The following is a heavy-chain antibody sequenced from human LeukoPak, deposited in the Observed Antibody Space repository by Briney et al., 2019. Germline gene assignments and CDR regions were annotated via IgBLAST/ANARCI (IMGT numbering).Heavy chain of an antibody. CDR3: ARTVVVAAEYYYYYYYMDV. CDR1: GGSISSYY. CDR2: IYYSGST. D-gene: IGHD2-15*01. Sequence: SEALSLTCTVSGGSISSYYWSWIRQPPGKGLEWIGYIYYSGSTNYNPSLKSRVTISVDTSKNQFSLKLSSVTAADTAVYYCARTVVVAAEYYYYYYYMDVWGKGTTVTVSS. V-gene: IGHV4-59*01. J-gene: IGHJ6*03.